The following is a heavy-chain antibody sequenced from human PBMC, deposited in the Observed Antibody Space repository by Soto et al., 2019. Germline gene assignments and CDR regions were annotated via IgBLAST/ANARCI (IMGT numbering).Heavy chain of an antibody. J-gene: IGHJ6*04. CDR3: AYHLYDIVVVPAAPDV. CDR2: ISGSGGST. D-gene: IGHD2-2*01. V-gene: IGHV3-23*01. Sequence: GGSLRLSCAASGFTFSSYAMSWVRQAPGKGLEWVSAISGSGGSTYYAESVKGRFTISRDNSKNTLYLQMNSLRAEDTAVFYCAYHLYDIVVVPAAPDVWGKGTTVTVSS. CDR1: GFTFSSYA.